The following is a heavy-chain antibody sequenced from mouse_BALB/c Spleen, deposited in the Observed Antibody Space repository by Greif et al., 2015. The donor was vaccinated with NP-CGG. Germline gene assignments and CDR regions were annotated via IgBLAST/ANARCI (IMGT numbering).Heavy chain of an antibody. CDR2: IYPGNVNT. Sequence: QVQLQQSGPELVKPGASVRISCKASGYTFTNYYIHWVKQRPGQGLEWIGWIYPGNVNTKYNEKFKGKATLTADKSSSTAYRRRRGLTSEGSVGYFCARLLGDGDVSDYWGQGTTLTVSS. V-gene: IGHV1S56*01. CDR3: ARLLGDGDVSDY. J-gene: IGHJ2*01. CDR1: GYTFTNYY. D-gene: IGHD2-13*01.